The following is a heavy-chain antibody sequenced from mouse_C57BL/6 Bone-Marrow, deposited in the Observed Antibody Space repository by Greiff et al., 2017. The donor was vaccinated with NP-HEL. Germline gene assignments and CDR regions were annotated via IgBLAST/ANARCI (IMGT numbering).Heavy chain of an antibody. D-gene: IGHD1-1*01. Sequence: DVKLVESGGGLVQPGGSLKLSCAASGFTFSDYYMYWVRQTPEKRLEWVAYISNGGGSTYYPDTVKGRFTISRDNAKNTLYLQMSRLKSEDTAMYYCARRDYGSSYGAWFAYWGQGTLVTVSA. V-gene: IGHV5-12*01. CDR2: ISNGGGST. CDR1: GFTFSDYY. J-gene: IGHJ3*01. CDR3: ARRDYGSSYGAWFAY.